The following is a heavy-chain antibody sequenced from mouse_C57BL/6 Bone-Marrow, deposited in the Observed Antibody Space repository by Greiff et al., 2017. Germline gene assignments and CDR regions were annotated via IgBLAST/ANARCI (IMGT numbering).Heavy chain of an antibody. D-gene: IGHD1-1*01. CDR1: GYAFTNYL. V-gene: IGHV1-54*01. J-gene: IGHJ2*01. CDR3: ARSYYGSSFDY. Sequence: QVQLQQSGAELVRPGTSVKVSCKASGYAFTNYLIEWVKQRPGQGLEWIGVINPGSGGTNYNEKFKGKATLTADKSSSTAYMQLSSLTSEDSAVYFCARSYYGSSFDYWGQGTTRTVSS. CDR2: INPGSGGT.